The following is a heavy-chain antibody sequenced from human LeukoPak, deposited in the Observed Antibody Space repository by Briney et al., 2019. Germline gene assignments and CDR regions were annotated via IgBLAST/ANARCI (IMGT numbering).Heavy chain of an antibody. Sequence: ASVKVSCKASGYTFTSYDINWVRQAPGQGLEWMGIINPSGGSTSYAQKFQGRVTMTRDTSTSTVYMELSSLRSEDTAVYYCARSPNYYDSSGYFDYWGQGTLVTVSS. CDR2: INPSGGST. D-gene: IGHD3-22*01. J-gene: IGHJ4*02. CDR1: GYTFTSYD. CDR3: ARSPNYYDSSGYFDY. V-gene: IGHV1-46*01.